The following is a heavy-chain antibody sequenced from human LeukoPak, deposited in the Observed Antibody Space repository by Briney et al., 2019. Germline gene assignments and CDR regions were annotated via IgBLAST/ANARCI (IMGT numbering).Heavy chain of an antibody. CDR1: GISFSSHG. Sequence: PGGSLRLSCAASGISFSSHGMHWVRQAPGKGLEWVAVIWYDGSNIYYADSVKGRFTISRDNSKNTLYLQMNSLRAEDTALYYCARARNDYDSNGFSFLDYRGQGTLVTVSS. CDR3: ARARNDYDSNGFSFLDY. D-gene: IGHD3-22*01. J-gene: IGHJ4*02. CDR2: IWYDGSNI. V-gene: IGHV3-33*01.